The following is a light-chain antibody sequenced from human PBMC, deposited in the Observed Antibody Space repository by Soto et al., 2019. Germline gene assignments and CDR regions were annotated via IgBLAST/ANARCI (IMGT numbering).Light chain of an antibody. CDR2: GAS. CDR3: QQFNNWPWT. V-gene: IGKV3-15*01. Sequence: EIVRTQSPVTLTVSPGERATLYCRASQSISTNLAWHQQKPGQAPRLLIYGASTRATGIPARFSGSGSGTEFTLTICSLQSEDLAGYYCQQFNNWPWTFGQGTKVEI. CDR1: QSISTN. J-gene: IGKJ1*01.